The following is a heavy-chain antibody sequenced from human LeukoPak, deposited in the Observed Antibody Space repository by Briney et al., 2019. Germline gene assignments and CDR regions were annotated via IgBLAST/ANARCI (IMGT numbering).Heavy chain of an antibody. V-gene: IGHV3-53*05. CDR3: ARDRYCSSTSCYPTPVDP. CDR1: GFTVSSNY. CDR2: IYSGGST. J-gene: IGHJ5*02. D-gene: IGHD2-2*01. Sequence: PGGSLRLSCAASGFTVSSNYMSWVRQAPGKGLEWVSVIYSGGSTYYADSVKGRFTISRDNSKNTLYLQMNSLRAEDTAVYYCARDRYCSSTSCYPTPVDPWGQGTLVTVSS.